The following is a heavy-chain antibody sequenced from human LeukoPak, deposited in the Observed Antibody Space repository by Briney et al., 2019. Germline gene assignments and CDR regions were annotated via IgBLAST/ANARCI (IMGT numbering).Heavy chain of an antibody. CDR1: GFTFSTYE. D-gene: IGHD3-3*01. Sequence: GGSLRLSCTVSGFTFSTYEMNWVRQAPGKGLEWVSYISGSGYPIYYADSVKGRFTLSRDNAKNSLYLQMNSLRDEDTAIYYCARVRGLEWLLKHLDSWGQGTLVTVSS. J-gene: IGHJ4*02. CDR2: ISGSGYPI. V-gene: IGHV3-48*03. CDR3: ARVRGLEWLLKHLDS.